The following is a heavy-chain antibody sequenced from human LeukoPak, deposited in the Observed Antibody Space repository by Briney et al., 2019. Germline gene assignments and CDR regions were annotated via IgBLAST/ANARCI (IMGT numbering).Heavy chain of an antibody. J-gene: IGHJ4*02. Sequence: ASVKVSCKASGYTFTSYYMHWVRQAPGQGLEWMGIINPSGGSTSYAQKFQGRVTMTRDTSTSTVYMEPSSLRSEDTAVYYCARDNGDSSGWYFPFDYWGQGTLVTVSS. CDR1: GYTFTSYY. CDR3: ARDNGDSSGWYFPFDY. V-gene: IGHV1-46*01. CDR2: INPSGGST. D-gene: IGHD6-19*01.